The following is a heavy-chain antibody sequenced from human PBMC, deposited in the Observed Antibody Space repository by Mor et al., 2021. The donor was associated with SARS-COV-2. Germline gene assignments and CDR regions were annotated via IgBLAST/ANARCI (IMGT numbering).Heavy chain of an antibody. V-gene: IGHV4-61*02. CDR2: IYTSGST. CDR3: ARDITVTTFNWFDP. D-gene: IGHD4-17*01. Sequence: GLEWIGRIYTSGSTNYNPSLKSRVTISVDTSKNQFSLKLSSVTAADTAGYYCARDITVTTFNWFDPW. J-gene: IGHJ5*02.